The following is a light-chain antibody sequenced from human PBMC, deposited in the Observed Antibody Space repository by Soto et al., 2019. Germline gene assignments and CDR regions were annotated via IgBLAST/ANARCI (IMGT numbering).Light chain of an antibody. V-gene: IGLV2-8*01. CDR3: SSYAGSNNLL. J-gene: IGLJ2*01. CDR1: SSDVGIYNF. CDR2: DVT. Sequence: QSVLTQPPSASGSPGQSVTISCTGTSSDVGIYNFVSWYQQHPGKAPQLIIYDVTKRPSGVPDRFSGSKSGNTASLTVSGLQAEDEADYFCSSYAGSNNLLFGGGTKLTVL.